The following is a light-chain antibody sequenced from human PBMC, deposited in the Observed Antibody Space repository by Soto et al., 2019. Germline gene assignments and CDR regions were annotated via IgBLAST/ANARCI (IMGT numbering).Light chain of an antibody. CDR1: QSVSSSY. Sequence: EIVLTQSPGTLSLSPGERATLSCRASQSVSSSYLAWYQQKPGQAPRLLIYGASSRLTGIPDRFSGSGSGTDFTLTISRLEPEDFAVYYCQQYGSSSFTFGPGTKVDIK. CDR3: QQYGSSSFT. CDR2: GAS. J-gene: IGKJ3*01. V-gene: IGKV3-20*01.